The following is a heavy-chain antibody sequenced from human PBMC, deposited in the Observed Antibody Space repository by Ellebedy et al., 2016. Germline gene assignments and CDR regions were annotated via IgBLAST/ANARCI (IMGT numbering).Heavy chain of an antibody. CDR1: GGSFSGYY. D-gene: IGHD6-6*01. CDR3: AKVGWESSSSWGWFDP. CDR2: INHSGST. V-gene: IGHV4-34*01. J-gene: IGHJ5*02. Sequence: GSLRLXXAVYGGSFSGYYWSWIRQPPGKGLEWIGEINHSGSTNYNPSLKSRVTMSVDTSKNQFSLKLSSVTAADTAVYYCAKVGWESSSSWGWFDPWGQGTLVTVSS.